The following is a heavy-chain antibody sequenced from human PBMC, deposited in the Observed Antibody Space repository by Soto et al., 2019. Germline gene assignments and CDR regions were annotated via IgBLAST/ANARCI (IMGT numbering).Heavy chain of an antibody. Sequence: QVQLQQWGAGLLKPSETLSLTCAVYGGSFSGYYWSWIRQPPGKGLEWIGEINHSGSTNYNPSLKSRVTISVDTSKNQFSLTLSSVTAADTAVYYCAREPRKYQLLWSGGGYYYYGMDVWGQGTTVTASS. CDR1: GGSFSGYY. V-gene: IGHV4-34*01. CDR3: AREPRKYQLLWSGGGYYYYGMDV. J-gene: IGHJ6*02. D-gene: IGHD2-2*01. CDR2: INHSGST.